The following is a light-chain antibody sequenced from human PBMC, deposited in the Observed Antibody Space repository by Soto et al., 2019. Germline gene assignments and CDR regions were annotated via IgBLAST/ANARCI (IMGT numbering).Light chain of an antibody. CDR2: KAS. J-gene: IGKJ1*01. CDR3: QHYNTYPWT. Sequence: DIQRTQSPSTLPASVGGRVTVACRSSQSISSWLAWYQQKAGKAPKLLIYKASALESGVPSRFSGSGSGTEFTLTISSLEPEDFATYYCQHYNTYPWTFGQGTKVDIK. V-gene: IGKV1-5*03. CDR1: QSISSW.